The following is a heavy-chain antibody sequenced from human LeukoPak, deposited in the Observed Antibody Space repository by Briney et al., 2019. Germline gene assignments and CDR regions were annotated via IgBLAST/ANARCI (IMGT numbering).Heavy chain of an antibody. V-gene: IGHV3-73*01. D-gene: IGHD6-19*01. Sequence: PGGSLRLSCAASTFTFSGSAIHWVRQASGKGLEWVGRIRSKANSYATAYAASVKGRFTISRDNSKNTLYLQMNSLRAEDTAVYYCAKDVKQWHSRHNFDYWGQGTLVTVSS. CDR3: AKDVKQWHSRHNFDY. J-gene: IGHJ4*02. CDR1: TFTFSGSA. CDR2: IRSKANSYAT.